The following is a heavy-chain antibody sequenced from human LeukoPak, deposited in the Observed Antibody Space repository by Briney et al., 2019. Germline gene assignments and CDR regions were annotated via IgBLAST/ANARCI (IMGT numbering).Heavy chain of an antibody. J-gene: IGHJ4*02. CDR3: ARARYYDFWSGGPFDY. D-gene: IGHD3-3*01. CDR2: IYYSGST. V-gene: IGHV4-61*01. CDR1: GGSVSSGSYY. Sequence: SETLSLTCTVSGGSVSSGSYYWSWIRQPPGKGLGWIGYIYYSGSTNYNPSLKGRVTISVDTSKNQFSLKLSSVTAADTAVYYCARARYYDFWSGGPFDYWGQGTLVTVSS.